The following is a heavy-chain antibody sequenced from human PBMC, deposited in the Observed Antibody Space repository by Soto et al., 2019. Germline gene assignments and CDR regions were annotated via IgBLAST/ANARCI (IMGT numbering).Heavy chain of an antibody. Sequence: SETLSLTCTVSGASISSYYWSWIRQPPGKGLEWIGYIYYSGSTNYNPSLKSRVTISVDTSKIQFSLELGSVTAADTAVYYCARGSGSYREIDYWGQGTLVTVSS. D-gene: IGHD1-26*01. V-gene: IGHV4-59*01. CDR1: GASISSYY. CDR3: ARGSGSYREIDY. CDR2: IYYSGST. J-gene: IGHJ4*02.